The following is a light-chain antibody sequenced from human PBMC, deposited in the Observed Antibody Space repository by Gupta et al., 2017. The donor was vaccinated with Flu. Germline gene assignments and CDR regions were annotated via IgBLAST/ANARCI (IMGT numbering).Light chain of an antibody. CDR2: NVN. Sequence: SVTISGTGTGSDIGGYNYASWYQEWTGKAPNLVIVNVNKWSAGVRNRCSGSKYGNTASMTSAEVEDEDDDDYYCWENAGNYNWVFGGGTKVTVL. J-gene: IGLJ3*02. CDR3: WENAGNYNWV. CDR1: GSDIGGYNY. V-gene: IGLV2-11*03.